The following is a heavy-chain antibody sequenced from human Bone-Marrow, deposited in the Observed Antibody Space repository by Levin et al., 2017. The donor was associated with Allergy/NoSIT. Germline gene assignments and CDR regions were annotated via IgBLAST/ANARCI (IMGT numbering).Heavy chain of an antibody. D-gene: IGHD6-13*01. Sequence: TSETLSLTCTVSGGSISSSSYYWGWIRQPPGKGLEWIGSIYYSGSTYYNPSLKSRVTISVDTSKNQFSLKLSSVTAADTAVYYCARHVMYSSRQPLGYWGQGTLVTVSS. J-gene: IGHJ4*02. CDR3: ARHVMYSSRQPLGY. V-gene: IGHV4-39*01. CDR2: IYYSGST. CDR1: GGSISSSSYY.